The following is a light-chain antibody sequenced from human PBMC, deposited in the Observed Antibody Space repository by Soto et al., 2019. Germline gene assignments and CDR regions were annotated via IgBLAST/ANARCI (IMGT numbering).Light chain of an antibody. V-gene: IGKV3-15*01. Sequence: EVVMTQSPAILSVSPGERVALSCRAGQSVSISLAWIQQKPGQGPRLLIIGASTRATGVPDRFSGSGSGTEFTLTIDSLQSDDFATYYCQQYDKSQQWTFNQGTKVDIK. J-gene: IGKJ1*01. CDR1: QSVSIS. CDR2: GAS. CDR3: QQYDKSQQWT.